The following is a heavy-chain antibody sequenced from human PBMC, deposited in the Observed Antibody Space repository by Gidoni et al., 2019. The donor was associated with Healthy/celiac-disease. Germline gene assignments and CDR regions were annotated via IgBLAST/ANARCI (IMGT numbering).Heavy chain of an antibody. D-gene: IGHD3-3*01. CDR2: IYYSGST. CDR1: GGSISSSSYS. Sequence: QLQLQESGPGLVKPSETLSLTCPVSGGSISSSSYSWGWIRQPPGKGLEWIGSIYYSGSTYYNPSLKSRVTISVDTSKNQFSLKLSSVTAADTAVYYCARLNARFSNHYYMDVWGKGTTVTVSS. CDR3: ARLNARFSNHYYMDV. J-gene: IGHJ6*03. V-gene: IGHV4-39*01.